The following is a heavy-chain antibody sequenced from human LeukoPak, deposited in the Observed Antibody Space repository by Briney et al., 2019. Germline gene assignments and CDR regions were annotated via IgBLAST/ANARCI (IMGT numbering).Heavy chain of an antibody. V-gene: IGHV3-33*06. CDR1: GFSFSNYG. Sequence: GGSLRLSCAASGFSFSNYGMHWVRQAPGKGLEWVAVIWDDGSYKYYADSVKGRFTISRDNSKNTLYQQITSLRAADTAVYYCAKPTSGSGSFLIDYWGQGTLVTVSS. CDR2: IWDDGSYK. D-gene: IGHD1-26*01. CDR3: AKPTSGSGSFLIDY. J-gene: IGHJ4*02.